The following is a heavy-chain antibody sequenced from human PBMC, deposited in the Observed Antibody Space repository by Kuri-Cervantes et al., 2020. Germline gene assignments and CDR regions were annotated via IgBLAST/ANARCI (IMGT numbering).Heavy chain of an antibody. Sequence: GESLKISCAASGITFSSYAMSWVRQAPGKGLEWVSLISGSGGAKFYAASVKGRFTISRDNAKNSLYLQMNSLRAEDTAVYYCARAAIVGATKGYFDYWGQGTLVTVSS. D-gene: IGHD1-26*01. V-gene: IGHV3-23*01. CDR1: GITFSSYA. CDR2: ISGSGGAK. CDR3: ARAAIVGATKGYFDY. J-gene: IGHJ4*02.